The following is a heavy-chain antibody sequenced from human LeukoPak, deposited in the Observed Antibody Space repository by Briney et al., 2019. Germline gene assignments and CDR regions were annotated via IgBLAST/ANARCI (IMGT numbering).Heavy chain of an antibody. D-gene: IGHD6-19*01. J-gene: IGHJ4*02. CDR1: GGSFRGYY. CDR3: AIFIAVAGTRHFDY. V-gene: IGHV4-34*01. CDR2: INHSGST. Sequence: SETLSLTCAVYGGSFRGYYWSWIREPPGKGLEWIGEINHSGSTNYNPSLKSRVTISVDTSKNQFSLKLSSVTAADTAVYYCAIFIAVAGTRHFDYWGQGTLVTVSS.